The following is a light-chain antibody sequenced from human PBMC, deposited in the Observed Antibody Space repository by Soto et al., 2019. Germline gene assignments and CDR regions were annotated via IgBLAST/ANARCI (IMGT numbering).Light chain of an antibody. V-gene: IGLV2-14*01. J-gene: IGLJ1*01. CDR3: GSYANSNTYV. CDR1: SSDVGGYDY. Sequence: QSALTQPASVSGSPGQSITISCTGTSSDVGGYDYVSWYQQHPGKVPKLAIYEVVNRPSGVSNRFSGSKSGNSASLTISGLQAEDEADYYGGSYANSNTYVFGTGTKVTVL. CDR2: EVV.